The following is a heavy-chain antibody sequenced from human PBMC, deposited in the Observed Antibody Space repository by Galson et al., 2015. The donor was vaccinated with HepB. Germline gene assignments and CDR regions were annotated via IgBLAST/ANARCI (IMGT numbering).Heavy chain of an antibody. CDR1: GLSLSTSRMR. J-gene: IGHJ4*02. Sequence: PALVNPTQTLTLTFTFSGLSLSTSRMRVSWIRQPPGKALEWLARIDWDDDKFYSTSLKTRLTISKDTSKNQVVLTMTNMDPVDTATYYCARQYYYGSGSYYTLPFYYWGQGTLLTVSS. D-gene: IGHD3-10*01. V-gene: IGHV2-70*04. CDR2: IDWDDDK. CDR3: ARQYYYGSGSYYTLPFYY.